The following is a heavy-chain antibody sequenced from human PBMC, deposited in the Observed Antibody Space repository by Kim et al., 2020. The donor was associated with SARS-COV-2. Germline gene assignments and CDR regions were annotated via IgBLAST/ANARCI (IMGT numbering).Heavy chain of an antibody. V-gene: IGHV4-34*01. CDR1: GGSFSGYY. CDR2: INHSCST. Sequence: SETLSLTCAVYGGSFSGYYWSWIRKRPGKGLEWIGEINHSCSTNYNPSLKSRVTISVDTAKNQFSLKLSFVTAAATAVSYYASNRWASGVYVRGRHYYFDSWGHGTLVTVSS. D-gene: IGHD3-10*02. CDR3: ASNRWASGVYVRGRHYYFDS. J-gene: IGHJ4*01.